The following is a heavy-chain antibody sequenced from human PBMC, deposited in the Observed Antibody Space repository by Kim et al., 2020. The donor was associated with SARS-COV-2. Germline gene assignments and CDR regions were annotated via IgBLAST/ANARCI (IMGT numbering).Heavy chain of an antibody. D-gene: IGHD6-6*01. CDR3: AAWAGSSSY. CDR2: INPDGSGR. CDR1: GFTFPSSW. Sequence: GGSLRLSCATSGFTFPSSWMNWVRQAPGKGLEWVANINPDGSGRRCVDSVKDRFTISRDNAKNSVYLQMSSLRVEDTAVYYCAAWAGSSSYWGQGTLVIVPS. V-gene: IGHV3-7*01. J-gene: IGHJ4*02.